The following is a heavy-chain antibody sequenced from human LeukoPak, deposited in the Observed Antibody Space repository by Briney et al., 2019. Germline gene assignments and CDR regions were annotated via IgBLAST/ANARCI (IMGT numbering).Heavy chain of an antibody. Sequence: GGSLRLSCAASGFTFSSHGMCWVRQAPGRGLEWVSSISIGGDTTYSDSVKGRFTISRDNSKNTLYLQLDSLRAEDTAVYYCANPKSPYYDFWSGYYQFDYWGQGTLVTVSS. D-gene: IGHD3-3*01. CDR2: ISIGGDTT. CDR3: ANPKSPYYDFWSGYYQFDY. V-gene: IGHV3-23*01. CDR1: GFTFSSHG. J-gene: IGHJ4*02.